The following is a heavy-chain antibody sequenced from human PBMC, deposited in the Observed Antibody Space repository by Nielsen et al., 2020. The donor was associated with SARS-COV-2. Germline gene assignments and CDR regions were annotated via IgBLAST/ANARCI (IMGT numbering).Heavy chain of an antibody. D-gene: IGHD5-12*01. Sequence: GGSLRLSCEATEWTFDDYAMHWVRQAPGKGLEWVSGISWNSGSIGYADSVKGRFTISRDNAKNSLYLQMNSLRAEDTAVYYCARSLGLRYYYYYGMDVWGQGTTVTVSS. J-gene: IGHJ6*02. CDR3: ARSLGLRYYYYYGMDV. CDR1: EWTFDDYA. CDR2: ISWNSGSI. V-gene: IGHV3-9*01.